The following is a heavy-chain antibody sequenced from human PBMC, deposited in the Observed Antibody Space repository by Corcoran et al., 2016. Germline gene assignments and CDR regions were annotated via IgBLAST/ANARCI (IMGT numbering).Heavy chain of an antibody. CDR1: GYTFTGYY. D-gene: IGHD2-2*01. CDR3: ARQRVVPAAQVGYYYYGMDV. CDR2: INPNSGGT. J-gene: IGHJ6*02. Sequence: QVQLVQSGAEVKKPGASVKVSCKASGYTFTGYYMYWVRQAPGQGLEWKGWINPNSGGTNYAQKFQGRVTMTRDTSISTAYMELSRLRSDDTAVYYCARQRVVPAAQVGYYYYGMDVWGQGTTVTVSS. V-gene: IGHV1-2*02.